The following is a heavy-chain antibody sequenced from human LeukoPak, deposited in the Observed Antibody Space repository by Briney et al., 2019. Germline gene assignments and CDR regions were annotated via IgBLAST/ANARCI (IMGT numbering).Heavy chain of an antibody. Sequence: GGSLRLSCATSGFSFSNAWMNWVRQAPGKGLEWVANIKQDGSERYYVDSVKGRFIISRDNAQNSLFLLMNSLRAEDTAVYYCARDGDWGQGTLVTVSS. CDR1: GFSFSNAW. D-gene: IGHD3-16*01. CDR3: ARDGD. J-gene: IGHJ4*02. CDR2: IKQDGSER. V-gene: IGHV3-7*03.